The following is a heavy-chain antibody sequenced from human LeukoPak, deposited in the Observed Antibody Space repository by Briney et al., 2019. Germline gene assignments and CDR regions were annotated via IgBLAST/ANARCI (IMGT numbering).Heavy chain of an antibody. CDR1: GGSISSYY. V-gene: IGHV4-59*01. CDR2: IYYSGST. D-gene: IGHD2-2*01. J-gene: IGHJ4*02. CDR3: ARQVDCSSTSCYVLEPYFDY. Sequence: SETLSLTCTVSGGSISSYYWSWIRQHPGKGLEWIGYIYYSGSTNYNPSLKSRVTISVDTSKNQLSLKLSSVTAADTAVYYCARQVDCSSTSCYVLEPYFDYRGQGTLVTVSS.